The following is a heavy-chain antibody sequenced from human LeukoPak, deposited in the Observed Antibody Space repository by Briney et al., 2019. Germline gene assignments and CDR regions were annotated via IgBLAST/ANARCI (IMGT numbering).Heavy chain of an antibody. CDR2: INHSGST. V-gene: IGHV4-34*01. J-gene: IGHJ6*02. Sequence: SETLSLTCAVYGGSFSGYYWSWIRQPPGKGLEWIGEINHSGSTNYNPSLKSRVTISVDTSKNQLSLKLSSVTAADTAVYYCARGGRLPSIWGQGTTVTVSS. CDR3: ARGGRLPSI. D-gene: IGHD4-11*01. CDR1: GGSFSGYY.